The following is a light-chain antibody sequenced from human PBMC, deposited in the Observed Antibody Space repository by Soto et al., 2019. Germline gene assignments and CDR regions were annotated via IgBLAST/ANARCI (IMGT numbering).Light chain of an antibody. CDR2: GAS. Sequence: ENVLTQCPGTLSLSPGERATLSCRASQSVGSTYLAWFQQKPGQAPRLLIYGASSRATGIPDRFSGSGSGTDFTLTISRLEPEDFAVYYCQQYDTLPYTFGQGTKLEIK. J-gene: IGKJ2*01. CDR3: QQYDTLPYT. CDR1: QSVGSTY. V-gene: IGKV3-20*01.